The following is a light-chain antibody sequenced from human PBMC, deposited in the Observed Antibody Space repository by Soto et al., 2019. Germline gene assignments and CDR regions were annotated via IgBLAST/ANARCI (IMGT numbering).Light chain of an antibody. CDR2: SAS. V-gene: IGKV3-20*01. CDR3: QHYAGSPWT. J-gene: IGKJ1*01. CDR1: QSVCRY. Sequence: EVALTQSPGTLSLSPGERATLSCRASQSVCRYLAWFQHKPGQAPRVLIYSASTRATGIPDRFSGSGSGTDFTLTISRLEPEDFAVYYCQHYAGSPWTFGQGTKVEIK.